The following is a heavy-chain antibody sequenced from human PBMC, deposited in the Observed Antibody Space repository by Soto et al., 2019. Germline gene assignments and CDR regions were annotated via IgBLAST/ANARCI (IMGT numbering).Heavy chain of an antibody. CDR3: LKDAGIYDYVWGSYRLNFYFDY. J-gene: IGHJ4*02. V-gene: IGHV3-11*01. Sequence: GGSLRLSCAASGFTFSDYYMSWIRQAPGKGLEWVSYISSSGSTIYYADSVKGRFTISRDNSKNTLYLQMNSLRAEDTAVYYCLKDAGIYDYVWGSYRLNFYFDYWGQGTLVTVSS. CDR2: ISSSGSTI. CDR1: GFTFSDYY. D-gene: IGHD3-16*02.